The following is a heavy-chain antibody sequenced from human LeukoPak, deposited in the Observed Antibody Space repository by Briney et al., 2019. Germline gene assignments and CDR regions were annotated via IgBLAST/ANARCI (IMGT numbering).Heavy chain of an antibody. CDR1: GFTFSTNY. Sequence: GGSLRLSCAASGFTFSTNYMSWVRQAPGKGLEWVSVIYSGGSPYYADSVKGRFTISGDNSKNTLYLQMNSLRAEDTAVYYCARDLNYYDSSGYGHWGQGTLVTVSS. CDR3: ARDLNYYDSSGYGH. D-gene: IGHD3-22*01. J-gene: IGHJ4*02. V-gene: IGHV3-53*01. CDR2: IYSGGSP.